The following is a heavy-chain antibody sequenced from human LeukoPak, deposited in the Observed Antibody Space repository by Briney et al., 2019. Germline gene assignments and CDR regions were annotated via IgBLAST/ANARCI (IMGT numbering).Heavy chain of an antibody. CDR1: GYTFTGYY. V-gene: IGHV1-2*02. CDR3: ARDFLVAGTSTY. CDR2: TNPNSGGT. Sequence: ASVKVSCKASGYTFTGYYIHWVRQAPGQGLEWMGWTNPNSGGTKYAEKVQGRVTMTRDTSSSTAYMELSWLRFDDSAVYYCARDFLVAGTSTYWGQGTLVTVSS. D-gene: IGHD6-19*01. J-gene: IGHJ4*02.